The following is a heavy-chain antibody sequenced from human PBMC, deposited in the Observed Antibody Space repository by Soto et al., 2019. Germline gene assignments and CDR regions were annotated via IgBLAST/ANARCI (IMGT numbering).Heavy chain of an antibody. CDR2: ISPYNGDT. CDR1: GYTFTNYG. Sequence: ASVKVSCKASGYTFTNYGITWVRQAPGQGLEWMGWISPYNGDTHYTQKLQGRVTMTTDTSTSTAYMELSNLRSEDTAVYYCARVYGDADYWGQGTLVTVSS. D-gene: IGHD4-17*01. V-gene: IGHV1-18*01. CDR3: ARVYGDADY. J-gene: IGHJ4*02.